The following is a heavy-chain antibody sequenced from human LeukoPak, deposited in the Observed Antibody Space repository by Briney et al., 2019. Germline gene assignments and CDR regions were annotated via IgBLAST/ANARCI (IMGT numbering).Heavy chain of an antibody. CDR1: GFTFSSYS. V-gene: IGHV3-21*01. CDR3: ASDTYVWGSYRPHYFDY. CDR2: ISSSSSYI. Sequence: GGSLRLSCAASGFTFSSYSMNWDRQAPGKGLEWVSSISSSSSYIYYADSVKGRFTISRDNAKNSLYLQMNSLRAEDTAVYYCASDTYVWGSYRPHYFDYWGQGTLVTVSS. J-gene: IGHJ4*02. D-gene: IGHD3-16*02.